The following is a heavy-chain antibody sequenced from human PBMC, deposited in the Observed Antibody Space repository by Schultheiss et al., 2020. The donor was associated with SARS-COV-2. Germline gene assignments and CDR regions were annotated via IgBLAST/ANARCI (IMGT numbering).Heavy chain of an antibody. CDR3: ARDSGMYCSSTSCYKIDYYYGMDV. V-gene: IGHV3-53*01. J-gene: IGHJ6*02. D-gene: IGHD2-2*02. CDR1: GFTVSSNY. Sequence: GESLKISCAASGFTVSSNYMSWVRQAPGKGLEWVSVIYSGGSTYYADSVKGRFTISRDNSKNTLYLQMNSLRAEDTAVYYCARDSGMYCSSTSCYKIDYYYGMDVWGQGTTVTVSS. CDR2: IYSGGST.